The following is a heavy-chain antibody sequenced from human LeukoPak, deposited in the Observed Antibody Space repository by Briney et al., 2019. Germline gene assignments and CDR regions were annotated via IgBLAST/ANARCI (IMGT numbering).Heavy chain of an antibody. CDR2: IGNGAGAI. Sequence: GSSLRLSCAASGFTFSVYAMRWVRQAPGKGLEWVSAIGNGAGAIYYADSVKGRFTISRDNSKNTLYLQMNSLRVDDTAIYYCARADSNGFYGPQDYWGQGTLVTVSS. V-gene: IGHV3-23*01. D-gene: IGHD2-8*01. CDR1: GFTFSVYA. CDR3: ARADSNGFYGPQDY. J-gene: IGHJ4*02.